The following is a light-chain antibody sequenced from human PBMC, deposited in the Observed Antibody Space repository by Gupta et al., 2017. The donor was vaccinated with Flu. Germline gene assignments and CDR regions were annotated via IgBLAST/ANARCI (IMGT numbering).Light chain of an antibody. Sequence: GAPGQRVTISCTGSSSNIGAGYDVHWYQQLPGTAPKLLIYGNSNRPSGVPDRFSGSKSGTSASLAITGLQAEDEADYYCQSYDSSLSGSRVFGGGTKLTVL. J-gene: IGLJ3*02. CDR1: SSNIGAGYD. V-gene: IGLV1-40*01. CDR2: GNS. CDR3: QSYDSSLSGSRV.